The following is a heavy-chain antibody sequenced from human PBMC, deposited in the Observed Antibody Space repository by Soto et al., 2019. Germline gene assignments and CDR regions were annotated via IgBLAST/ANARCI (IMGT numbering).Heavy chain of an antibody. Sequence: QVQLVESGGGVVQPGRSLRLSCAASRFTFSSYAMHWVRQAPGKGLEWVAVISYDGSNKYYADSVKGRFTISRDNSKNKLYLQMNSLRAEDTAVYSCAREQNYDILTCYLIGGFDYWGQVTLVTVSS. J-gene: IGHJ4*02. D-gene: IGHD3-9*01. V-gene: IGHV3-30-3*01. CDR2: ISYDGSNK. CDR1: RFTFSSYA. CDR3: AREQNYDILTCYLIGGFDY.